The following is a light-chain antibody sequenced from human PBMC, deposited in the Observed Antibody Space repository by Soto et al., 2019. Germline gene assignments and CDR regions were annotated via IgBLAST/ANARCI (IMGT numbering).Light chain of an antibody. V-gene: IGLV2-14*01. CDR1: SSNVGGYNY. J-gene: IGLJ1*01. CDR2: EVS. Sequence: QSAPTQPAAVSRATGCTSSIWCTGTSSNVGGYNYGSWYPQHPGKAPKLMIYEVSTRPSGVSNPFSGSKSGNTASLTISGLQAEHEADYYCSSYTSSSSLYVFGTGTTVTVL. CDR3: SSYTSSSSLYV.